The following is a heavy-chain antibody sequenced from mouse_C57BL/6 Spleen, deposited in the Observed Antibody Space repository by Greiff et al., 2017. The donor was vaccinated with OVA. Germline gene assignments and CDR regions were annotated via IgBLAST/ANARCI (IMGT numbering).Heavy chain of an antibody. D-gene: IGHD2-2*01. V-gene: IGHV5-9-1*02. CDR3: TRGGYDGTWFAY. J-gene: IGHJ3*01. Sequence: EVKLMESGEGLVKPGGSLKLSCAASGFTFSSYAMSWVRQTPEKRLEWVAYISSGGDYIYYADTVKGRFTISRDNARNTLYLQMSSLKSEDTAMYYCTRGGYDGTWFAYWGQGTLVTVSA. CDR2: ISSGGDYI. CDR1: GFTFSSYA.